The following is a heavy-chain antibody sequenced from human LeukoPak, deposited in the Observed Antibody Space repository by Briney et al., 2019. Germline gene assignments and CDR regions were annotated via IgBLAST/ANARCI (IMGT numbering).Heavy chain of an antibody. CDR1: GFTFSSYA. Sequence: SGASLRLSCAASGFTFSSYAMSWVSQAAGKGLESVSAISGRGGSTYYADSVKGRFTISRDNSKNTLYLEMNILRAEHTAVYYCAKSGLPSASPIYYYYYGMDVWGQGTTVTVSS. CDR2: ISGRGGST. J-gene: IGHJ6*02. CDR3: AKSGLPSASPIYYYYYGMDV. V-gene: IGHV3-23*01. D-gene: IGHD2-2*01.